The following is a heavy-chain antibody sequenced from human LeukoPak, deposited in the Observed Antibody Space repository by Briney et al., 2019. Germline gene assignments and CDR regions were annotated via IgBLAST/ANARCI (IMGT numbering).Heavy chain of an antibody. V-gene: IGHV1-2*02. Sequence: GASVKVSCKASGYTFTGYYMHWVRQAPGQGLEWMGWINPNSVGTNYAQKFQGRVTMTRDTSISTAYMELSRLRSDDTAVYYCARDRCAYGRCMPHNWFDPWGQGTLVTVSS. D-gene: IGHD2-8*01. CDR1: GYTFTGYY. CDR3: ARDRCAYGRCMPHNWFDP. CDR2: INPNSVGT. J-gene: IGHJ5*02.